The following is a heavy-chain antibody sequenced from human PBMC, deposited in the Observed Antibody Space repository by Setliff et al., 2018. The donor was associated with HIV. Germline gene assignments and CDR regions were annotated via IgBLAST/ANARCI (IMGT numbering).Heavy chain of an antibody. CDR2: VRSKASSGTK. Sequence: GGSLRLSCTASGFNFDDYDMSWVRQAPGKGLEWVGFVRSKASSGTKDYAASVKGRFSISRDDSKSTAYLQMTSLKTEDTAMYHCTRVVVVVAATFDYWGQGTLVTVSS. CDR1: GFNFDDYD. D-gene: IGHD2-15*01. CDR3: TRVVVVVAATFDY. J-gene: IGHJ4*02. V-gene: IGHV3-49*04.